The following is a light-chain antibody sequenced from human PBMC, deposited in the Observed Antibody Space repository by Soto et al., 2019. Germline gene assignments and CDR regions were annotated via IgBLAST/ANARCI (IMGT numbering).Light chain of an antibody. CDR1: SSDIGAYNY. CDR2: DVS. J-gene: IGLJ3*02. V-gene: IGLV2-14*01. CDR3: SSYTSSKV. Sequence: QSALTQPASVSGSPGQSITISCTGTSSDIGAYNYVSWYQQHPGKAPKLMIYDVSNRPSGVSNRFSGSKSGNTASLTISGLQAEDEADYYCSSYTSSKVFGGGTKLTVL.